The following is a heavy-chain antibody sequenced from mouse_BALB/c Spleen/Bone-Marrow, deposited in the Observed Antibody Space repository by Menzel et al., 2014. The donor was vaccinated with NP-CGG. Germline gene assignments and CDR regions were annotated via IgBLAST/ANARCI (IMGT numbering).Heavy chain of an antibody. D-gene: IGHD2-1*01. Sequence: QVQLQQSGPELVRPGASVKMSCKASGYTFTSYWMYWVKQRPGQGLEWIGMIDPSNSETRLNQKFKDKATLSEDKSSNTVYMQLSSLTPEDSAVYYCTRGYGNYVGPLAYWGQGTLVTVSA. CDR1: GYTFTSYW. CDR3: TRGYGNYVGPLAY. J-gene: IGHJ3*01. CDR2: IDPSNSET. V-gene: IGHV1S127*01.